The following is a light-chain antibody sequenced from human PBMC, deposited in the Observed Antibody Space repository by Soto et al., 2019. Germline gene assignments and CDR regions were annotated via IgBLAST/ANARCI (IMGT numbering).Light chain of an antibody. CDR3: LQHDSHPYS. V-gene: IGKV1-17*01. CDR1: QGIRNA. Sequence: DIPMTQSPSSLSASIGDRVTITCRASQGIRNAVAWYQKKPGRAPERLMYSVYILQSGAPSRFSGIGSGTEFTLTITSLRPEDFATYYCLQHDSHPYSFGQGTKLE. J-gene: IGKJ2*03. CDR2: SVY.